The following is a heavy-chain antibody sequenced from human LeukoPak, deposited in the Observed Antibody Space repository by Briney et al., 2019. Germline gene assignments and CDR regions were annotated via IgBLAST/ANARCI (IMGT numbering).Heavy chain of an antibody. J-gene: IGHJ4*02. Sequence: ASVQVSCKPSGYTFTTYYIHWVRQAPGHGLEWMGWINPNNGGTNYAQNFQGRVTMTRDTSISTAYMELSSLISGDTALYYCARGYYNVLTGHLYFFDYWGQGTLVTVSS. CDR3: ARGYYNVLTGHLYFFDY. D-gene: IGHD3-9*01. CDR1: GYTFTTYY. V-gene: IGHV1-2*02. CDR2: INPNNGGT.